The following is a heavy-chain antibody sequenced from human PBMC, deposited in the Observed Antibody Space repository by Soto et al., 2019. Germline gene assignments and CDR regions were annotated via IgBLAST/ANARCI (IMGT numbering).Heavy chain of an antibody. J-gene: IGHJ6*02. V-gene: IGHV3-48*02. CDR2: ISSSSTGM. D-gene: IGHD2-15*01. CDR3: TRAGRGAVVVGDLGYFYYGMDV. CDR1: GFTFSSYS. Sequence: GGSLRLSCAASGFTFSSYSMKWVRQAPGKGLEWVSHISSSSTGMYYADSVRGRFIVSRDNAKNSLYLQMNNLRDEDTAVYYCTRAGRGAVVVGDLGYFYYGMDVWGQGTTVTVSS.